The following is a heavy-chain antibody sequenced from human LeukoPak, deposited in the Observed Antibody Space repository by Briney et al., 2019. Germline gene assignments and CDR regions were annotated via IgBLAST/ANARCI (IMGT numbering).Heavy chain of an antibody. D-gene: IGHD3-16*02. J-gene: IGHJ5*02. V-gene: IGHV1-69*05. Sequence: GASVKVSCNASGGTFSSYAISWVRQAPGQGLEWMGRIIPIFGTANYAQKFQGRVTITTDESTSTAYMELSSLRSEDTAVYYCARLTVWGSYRYDPWGQGTLVTVSS. CDR3: ARLTVWGSYRYDP. CDR2: IIPIFGTA. CDR1: GGTFSSYA.